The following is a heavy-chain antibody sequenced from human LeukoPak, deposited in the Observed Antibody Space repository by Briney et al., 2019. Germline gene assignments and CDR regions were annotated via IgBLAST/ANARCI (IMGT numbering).Heavy chain of an antibody. J-gene: IGHJ3*02. CDR1: GFTFSSYD. D-gene: IGHD1-26*01. CDR2: INWNGGST. CDR3: AKGGYYDLDAFDI. Sequence: GSLRFSCAASGFTFSSYDMSWVRQAPGKGLEWVSSINWNGGSTGYADSVKGRFTISRDNAKNSLYLQMNSLRAEDTALYYCAKGGYYDLDAFDIWGQGTMVTVSS. V-gene: IGHV3-20*04.